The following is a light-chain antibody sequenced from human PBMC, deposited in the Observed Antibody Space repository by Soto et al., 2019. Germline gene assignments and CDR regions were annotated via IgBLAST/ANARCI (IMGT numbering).Light chain of an antibody. CDR3: AAWDDSLNGRV. J-gene: IGLJ2*01. CDR2: FNN. Sequence: QSVLTQPPSASGTPGQSVTISCFGSSSNIGSNTVSWYQQLPGTAPKVLIYFNNQRPSGVPDRFSGSKSGTSASLATSGLQSEDEADYYCAAWDDSLNGRVFGGGTKLTVL. CDR1: SSNIGSNT. V-gene: IGLV1-44*01.